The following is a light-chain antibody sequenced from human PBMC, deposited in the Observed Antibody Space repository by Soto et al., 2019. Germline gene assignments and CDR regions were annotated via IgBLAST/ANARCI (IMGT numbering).Light chain of an antibody. CDR1: QSVGSY. CDR3: QQRSNWTSLT. V-gene: IGKV3-11*01. CDR2: DAS. J-gene: IGKJ4*01. Sequence: EIVLIQSPATLSLSPGERATLSCRASQSVGSYLSWYQHKPGQAPRLLISDASNRATGLPARFSGSGSETDFSLTISSLEPEDSAVYYCQQRSNWTSLTFGGGTKVEIK.